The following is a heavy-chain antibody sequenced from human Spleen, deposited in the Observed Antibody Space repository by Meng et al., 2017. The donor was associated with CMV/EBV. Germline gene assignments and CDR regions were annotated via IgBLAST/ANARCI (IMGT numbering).Heavy chain of an antibody. J-gene: IGHJ6*02. CDR1: DYSFTSYG. CDR3: ARSITIYRIDV. Sequence: ASVKVSCKASDYSFTSYGISWVRQAPGQGLEWMGWINTYKGNTNYAQKFQGRVTMTADTSTSTVCMEVRGLRFDDTAIYYCARSITIYRIDVWGLGTAVTVSS. D-gene: IGHD3-3*01. V-gene: IGHV1-18*01. CDR2: INTYKGNT.